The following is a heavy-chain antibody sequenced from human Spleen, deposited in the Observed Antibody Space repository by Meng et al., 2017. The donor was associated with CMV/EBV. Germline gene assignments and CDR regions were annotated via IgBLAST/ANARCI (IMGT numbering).Heavy chain of an antibody. D-gene: IGHD6-13*01. J-gene: IGHJ6*02. CDR3: AREGQQLIYYYGMDV. Sequence: GESLKISCAASGFTFSSYEMNWVRQAPGKGLEWVSYISSSGSTIHYADSVKGRFTISRDNAKNSLYLQMNSLRAGDTAVYYCAREGQQLIYYYGMDVWGQGTTVTVSS. V-gene: IGHV3-48*03. CDR2: ISSSGSTI. CDR1: GFTFSSYE.